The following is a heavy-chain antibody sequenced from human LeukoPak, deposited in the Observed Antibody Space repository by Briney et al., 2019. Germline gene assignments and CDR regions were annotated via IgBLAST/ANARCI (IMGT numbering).Heavy chain of an antibody. J-gene: IGHJ3*02. CDR3: ARGSGTLDAFDI. D-gene: IGHD1-1*01. CDR2: MYHTGST. Sequence: SETLSLTCTVSGYSMSSGYYWGWIRQPPESGLEWIGSMYHTGSTYYNPSLKSRVTISVDTSKNQFYLKLSSVTAADTALYYCARGSGTLDAFDICGQGTMVTVSS. CDR1: GYSMSSGYY. V-gene: IGHV4-38-2*02.